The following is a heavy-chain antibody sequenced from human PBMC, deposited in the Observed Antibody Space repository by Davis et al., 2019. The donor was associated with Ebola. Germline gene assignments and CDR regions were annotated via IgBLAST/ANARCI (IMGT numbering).Heavy chain of an antibody. J-gene: IGHJ4*02. CDR3: AREGVTMVQGVITWKAFEY. CDR1: GYTFTSYY. V-gene: IGHV1-46*01. Sequence: AASVKVSCKASGYTFTSYYMHWVRQAPGQGLEWMGIINPSGGSTSYAQKFQGRITMTRDTSTSTVYTELSSLRSEDTAVYYCAREGVTMVQGVITWKAFEYWGQGTPVTVSS. D-gene: IGHD3-10*01. CDR2: INPSGGST.